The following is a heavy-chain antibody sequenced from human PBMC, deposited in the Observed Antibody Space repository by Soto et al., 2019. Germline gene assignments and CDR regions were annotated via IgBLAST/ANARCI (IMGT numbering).Heavy chain of an antibody. CDR1: GYTFTSYG. V-gene: IGHV1-18*01. CDR3: AGDTRYTSGWSDFDH. J-gene: IGHJ4*02. Sequence: ASVKVSCKASGYTFTSYGISWVRQAPGQGLEWMGWISAYNGNTNYAQSLQGRVTMTTDTSTNTAYVELRSLRSDDTAVYYCAGDTRYTSGWSDFDHWGQGTMVAVFS. D-gene: IGHD6-19*01. CDR2: ISAYNGNT.